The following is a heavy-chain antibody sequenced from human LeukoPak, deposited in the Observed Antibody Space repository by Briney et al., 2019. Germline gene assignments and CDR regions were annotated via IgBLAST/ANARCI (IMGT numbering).Heavy chain of an antibody. CDR1: GGSISSYY. V-gene: IGHV4-4*07. CDR3: ARFTIFGVVIQFVDAFDI. D-gene: IGHD3-3*01. Sequence: SETLSLTCTVSGGSISSYYWSWIRQPAGKGLEWIGRIYTSGSTNYNPSLKSRVTISVDTSKNQFSLKLSSVTAADTAVYYCARFTIFGVVIQFVDAFDIWGQGTMVTVSS. CDR2: IYTSGST. J-gene: IGHJ3*02.